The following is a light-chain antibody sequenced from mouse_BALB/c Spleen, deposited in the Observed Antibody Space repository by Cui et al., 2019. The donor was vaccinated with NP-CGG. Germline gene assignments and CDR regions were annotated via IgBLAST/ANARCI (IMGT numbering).Light chain of an antibody. CDR3: ALWYSNHWV. Sequence: QAVATQDSALTTSLGETVTLTCRSSTGTVTTSNYANWVQEKPDHLFTGLIGGTKNRAPGVPARFSGSLIGDKAALTITGAQTEDEAIYFCALWYSNHWVFGGGTKLTVL. J-gene: IGLJ1*01. V-gene: IGLV1*01. CDR1: TGTVTTSNY. CDR2: GTK.